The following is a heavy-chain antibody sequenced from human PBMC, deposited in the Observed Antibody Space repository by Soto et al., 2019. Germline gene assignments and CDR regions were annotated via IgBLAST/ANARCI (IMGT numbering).Heavy chain of an antibody. CDR3: ARHALQYCGGDCYLLPYFDL. CDR2: IRSKANNYAT. J-gene: IGHJ2*01. CDR1: GFTFSGSA. D-gene: IGHD2-21*02. Sequence: EVQLVESGGGLVQPGGSLKLSCAASGFTFSGSAMHWVRQASGKGLEWVGRIRSKANNYATVYAASVKGRFTISRDDSNTTAHLQMNSLKTEDTAVYYCARHALQYCGGDCYLLPYFDLWGRGTLVTVSS. V-gene: IGHV3-73*02.